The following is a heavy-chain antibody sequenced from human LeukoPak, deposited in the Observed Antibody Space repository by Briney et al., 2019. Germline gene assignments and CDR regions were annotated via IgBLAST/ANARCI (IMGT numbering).Heavy chain of an antibody. V-gene: IGHV3-48*03. CDR1: GFTFSSYE. CDR3: ARGVYDSSGYYFFDY. Sequence: GGSLRLSCAASGFTFSSYEMNWVRQAPGKGPEWVSYISSSGSTIYYADSVKGRFTISRDNAKNSLYLQMNSLRAEDTAVYYCARGVYDSSGYYFFDYWGQGTLVTVSS. CDR2: ISSSGSTI. J-gene: IGHJ4*02. D-gene: IGHD3-22*01.